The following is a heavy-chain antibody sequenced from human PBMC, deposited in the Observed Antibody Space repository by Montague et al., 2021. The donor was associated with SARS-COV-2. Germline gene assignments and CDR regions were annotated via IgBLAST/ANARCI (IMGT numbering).Heavy chain of an antibody. V-gene: IGHV4-31*03. J-gene: IGHJ3*02. CDR1: GGSISSGGYY. Sequence: TLSLTCTVSGGSISSGGYYWSWIRQHPGQGLEWIGYIYYSGSTYYNPSLKSRVTISVDTSKNQFSLKLSSVTAADTAVYYGASARITMIVVVDAFDIWGQGTMVTVSS. CDR3: ASARITMIVVVDAFDI. CDR2: IYYSGST. D-gene: IGHD3-22*01.